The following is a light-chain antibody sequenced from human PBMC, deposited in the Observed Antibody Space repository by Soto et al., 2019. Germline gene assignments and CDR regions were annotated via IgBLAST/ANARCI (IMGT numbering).Light chain of an antibody. J-gene: IGKJ1*01. V-gene: IGKV2-28*01. CDR2: LGS. Sequence: DIVMTQSPLCLPVTPGEPASISCRSSQSLLQSNGYNYLAWYVQKPGQSPQLLIYLGSNRASGVPDRFSGSGSGTDFTLKISRVEAEDVGVYYCMQALQTPWAFGQGTKVEIK. CDR3: MQALQTPWA. CDR1: QSLLQSNGYNY.